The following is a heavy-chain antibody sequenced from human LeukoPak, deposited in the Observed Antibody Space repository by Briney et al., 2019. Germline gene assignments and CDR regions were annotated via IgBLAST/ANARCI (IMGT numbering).Heavy chain of an antibody. D-gene: IGHD3-16*01. CDR3: ARRRYYDSTYYYYYMDV. CDR1: GYTFSRFG. V-gene: IGHV1-18*01. CDR2: ISGNNGDT. Sequence: GASVKVSCKASGYTFSRFGITWVRQAPGQGLEWMGWISGNNGDTEYAQKMHGRVTMTTDTSTSTAYMELRSLRSDDTAVYYCARRRYYDSTYYYYYMDVWGKGTTVTVSS. J-gene: IGHJ6*03.